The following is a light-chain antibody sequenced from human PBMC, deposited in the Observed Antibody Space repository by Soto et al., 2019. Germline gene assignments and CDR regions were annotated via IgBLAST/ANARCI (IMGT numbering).Light chain of an antibody. CDR1: SSDVGGYNY. V-gene: IGLV2-14*01. CDR3: SSYTSTSSNFV. Sequence: QSVLTQPASVSGSPERSITISCTGSSSDVGGYNYVSWYQQHPGKAPQLMIYEVSNRPSGVSNRFSGSKSGNTASLTISGLQTEDEADYYCSSYTSTSSNFVFGGGTKVTVL. J-gene: IGLJ1*01. CDR2: EVS.